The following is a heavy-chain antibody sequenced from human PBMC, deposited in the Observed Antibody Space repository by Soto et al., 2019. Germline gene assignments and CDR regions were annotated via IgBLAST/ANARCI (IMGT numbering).Heavy chain of an antibody. V-gene: IGHV4-61*01. Sequence: QVQLQESGPGLVKPSETLSLTCTVSGGAVSSGSYYWSWIRQPPGKGLEWIGHVFYTGNTNYSPSLKSRVTISVDTSKNQFSLKRTSVTAADTAAYYCARGLNEGAPYYDGMDVWGQGTTVTVSS. CDR2: VFYTGNT. CDR3: ARGLNEGAPYYDGMDV. J-gene: IGHJ6*02. CDR1: GGAVSSGSYY. D-gene: IGHD3-16*01.